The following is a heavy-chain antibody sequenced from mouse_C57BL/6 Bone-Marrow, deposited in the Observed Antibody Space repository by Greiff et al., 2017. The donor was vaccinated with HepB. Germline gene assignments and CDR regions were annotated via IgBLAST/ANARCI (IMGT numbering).Heavy chain of an antibody. CDR1: GYTFTSYW. Sequence: QVQLQQPGAELVKPGASVKMSCKASGYTFTSYWITWVKQRPGQGLEWIGDIYPGSGSTNYNEKFQSKATLTVDTSSSTAYMQLSSLTSEDSAVYYWAREGVITTVVNAMDYWGQGTSVTVSS. J-gene: IGHJ4*01. CDR3: AREGVITTVVNAMDY. CDR2: IYPGSGST. D-gene: IGHD1-1*01. V-gene: IGHV1-55*01.